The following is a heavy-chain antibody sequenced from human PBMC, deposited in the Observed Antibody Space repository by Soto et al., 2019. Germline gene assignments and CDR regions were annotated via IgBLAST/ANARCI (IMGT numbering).Heavy chain of an antibody. Sequence: SETLSLTCTVSGGSISSGGYYWSWIRQHPGKGLEWIGYIYYSGSTYYNPSLKSRVTISVDTSKNQFSLKLSSVTAADTAVYYCARDNRGKYDILTGYPDHYGMDVWGQGTTVTVSS. J-gene: IGHJ6*02. V-gene: IGHV4-31*03. CDR1: GGSISSGGYY. D-gene: IGHD3-9*01. CDR2: IYYSGST. CDR3: ARDNRGKYDILTGYPDHYGMDV.